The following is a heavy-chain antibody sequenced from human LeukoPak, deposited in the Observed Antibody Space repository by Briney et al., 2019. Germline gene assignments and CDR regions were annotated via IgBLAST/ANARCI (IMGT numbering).Heavy chain of an antibody. Sequence: SQTLSLTCIVSGGSISSGDYYWSWIRQPPGKGPEWIGSVYDSGETYFNPSLMSRVTMSVDRSKNQFSLKLNSVTAADTAVYYCARDFDGDHDQDAFDIWGQGTLVTVSS. CDR3: ARDFDGDHDQDAFDI. J-gene: IGHJ3*02. CDR2: VYDSGET. V-gene: IGHV4-30-2*01. D-gene: IGHD4-17*01. CDR1: GGSISSGDYY.